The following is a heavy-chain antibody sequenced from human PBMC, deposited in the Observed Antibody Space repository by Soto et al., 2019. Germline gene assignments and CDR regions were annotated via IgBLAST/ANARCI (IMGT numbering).Heavy chain of an antibody. J-gene: IGHJ6*03. CDR2: FYYSGST. CDR1: GGSIRSSSYY. Sequence: TSETLSLTCTFSGGSIRSSSYYLGWIRQSPGKGLEWIGSFYYSGSTYYSPSLRSRVTISGDTSRKQISLRLSSVTAADTAVYYCARISVASRYMDVWGKGTTVTVSS. V-gene: IGHV4-39*01. D-gene: IGHD5-12*01. CDR3: ARISVASRYMDV.